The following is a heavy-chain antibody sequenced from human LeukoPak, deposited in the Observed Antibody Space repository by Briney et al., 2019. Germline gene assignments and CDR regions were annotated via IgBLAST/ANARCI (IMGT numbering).Heavy chain of an antibody. Sequence: SQTLSLTCTVSGGSISSGSYYWSWTRQPAGKGLEWIGRIYTSGSTNYNPSLKSRVTISVDTSKNQFSLKLSSVTAADTAVYYCAKGGRDGYNYLGYWGQGTLVTVSS. J-gene: IGHJ4*02. V-gene: IGHV4-61*02. CDR3: AKGGRDGYNYLGY. D-gene: IGHD5-24*01. CDR2: IYTSGST. CDR1: GGSISSGSYY.